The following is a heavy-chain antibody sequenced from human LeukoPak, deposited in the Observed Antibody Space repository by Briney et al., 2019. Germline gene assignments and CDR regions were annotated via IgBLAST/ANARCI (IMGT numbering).Heavy chain of an antibody. V-gene: IGHV4-59*01. Sequence: SETLSLTCTVSGGSISSYYWSWIRQPPGKGLEWIGYLYYSGSTNYNPSLKSRVTISVDTSKNQFSLKLSSVTAADTAVYYCARSGYSWFDPWGQGTLVTVSS. CDR2: LYYSGST. J-gene: IGHJ5*02. D-gene: IGHD2-2*03. CDR1: GGSISSYY. CDR3: ARSGYSWFDP.